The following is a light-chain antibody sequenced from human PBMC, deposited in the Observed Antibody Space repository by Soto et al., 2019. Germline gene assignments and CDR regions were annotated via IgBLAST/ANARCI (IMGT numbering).Light chain of an antibody. V-gene: IGKV3-15*01. CDR1: QSVSSN. CDR2: GAS. CDR3: QQYNNWPSWT. Sequence: EIVMTQSPATLSVSPGERATLSCRASQSVSSNLARYQQKPGQAPRLLIYGASTRATGIPARFSGSGSGKEFTLTISSLQSEDFAVYYCQQYNNWPSWTFGQGTKVDIK. J-gene: IGKJ1*01.